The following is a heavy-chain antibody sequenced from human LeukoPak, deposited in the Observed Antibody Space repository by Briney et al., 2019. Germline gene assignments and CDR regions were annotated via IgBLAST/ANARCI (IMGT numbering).Heavy chain of an antibody. CDR1: GLSLSSNN. CDR2: ISAGSGTV. V-gene: IGHV3-48*04. J-gene: IGHJ2*01. Sequence: GGSLRLSCEASGLSLSSNNMHWVRQAPGGRLEWLSYISAGSGTVFSADSVRGRFSISRDNARESVVLQMNSLRFEDTGFYYCTRDLGLRRMIWGRGTLVIVSS. CDR3: TRDLGLRRMI.